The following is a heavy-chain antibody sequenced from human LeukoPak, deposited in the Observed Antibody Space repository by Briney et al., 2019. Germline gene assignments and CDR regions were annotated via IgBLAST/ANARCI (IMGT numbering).Heavy chain of an antibody. CDR1: GFTFGSYA. CDR3: VKLSSGSGSKFGFDS. J-gene: IGHJ4*02. D-gene: IGHD6-19*01. Sequence: GGSLRLSCAASGFTFGSYAMSWVRQTPGKSLEWVSIITNGGVTAYYADSVRGRFTISRDNSKNMLYLQMNSLRAEDTAVYYCVKLSSGSGSKFGFDSWGQGTLVTVSS. V-gene: IGHV3-23*01. CDR2: ITNGGVTA.